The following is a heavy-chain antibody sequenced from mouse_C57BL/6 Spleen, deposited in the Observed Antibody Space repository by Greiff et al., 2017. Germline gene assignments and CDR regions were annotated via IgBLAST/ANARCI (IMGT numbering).Heavy chain of an antibody. V-gene: IGHV10-1*01. J-gene: IGHJ1*03. Sequence: DVQLVESGGGLVQPKGSLKLSCAASGFSFNTYAMNWVRQAPGKGLEWVASIRSKSNNYATYYADSVKDRFTISRDDSESMLYLQMNNLKTEDTAMYYCVRPYDYEGYFDVWGTGTTVTVSS. D-gene: IGHD2-4*01. CDR1: GFSFNTYA. CDR2: IRSKSNNYAT. CDR3: VRPYDYEGYFDV.